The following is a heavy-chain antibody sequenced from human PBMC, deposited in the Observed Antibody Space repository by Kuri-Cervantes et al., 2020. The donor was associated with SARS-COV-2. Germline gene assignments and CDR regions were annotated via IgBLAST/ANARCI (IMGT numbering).Heavy chain of an antibody. CDR1: GFTFSSYA. CDR2: ISGSGGST. D-gene: IGHD3-22*01. V-gene: IGHV3-23*01. Sequence: ETLSLTCAASGFTFSSYAMSWVRQAPGKGLEWVSAISGSGGSTYYADSVKGRFTISRDNSKNTLYLQMNSLRAEDTAVYYCAKGAYYYDSSGYYPSLFDYYYGMDVWGQGTTVTVSS. J-gene: IGHJ6*02. CDR3: AKGAYYYDSSGYYPSLFDYYYGMDV.